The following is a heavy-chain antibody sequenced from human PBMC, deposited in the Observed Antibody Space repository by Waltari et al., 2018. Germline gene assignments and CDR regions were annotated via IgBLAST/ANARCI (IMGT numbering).Heavy chain of an antibody. D-gene: IGHD3-22*01. CDR1: GFSLSTSGVG. V-gene: IGHV2-5*01. J-gene: IGHJ4*02. CDR2: IYWNDDQ. Sequence: QITLKESGPTLVKPTQTLTLTCTFSGFSLSTSGVGVGWIRQPPGKALEWLALIYWNDDQRYSPSLKSRLTITKDTSKNQVVLTMTNMDPVDTATYYCAHRRPGRSWGSGYYSIFDYWGQGTLVTVSS. CDR3: AHRRPGRSWGSGYYSIFDY.